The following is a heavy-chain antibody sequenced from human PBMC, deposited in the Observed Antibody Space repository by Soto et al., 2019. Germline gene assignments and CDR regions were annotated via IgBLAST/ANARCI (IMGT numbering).Heavy chain of an antibody. V-gene: IGHV1-58*01. Sequence: GASVKVSCKASGFTFSTSAVQWVRQARGQRPEWTGWIVGGSGNTNYAQNSQERVIITRDMSTSTVYMELSSLRSDDTAVYFCAARRSGLYAMDVWGQGTTVTVSS. J-gene: IGHJ6*02. CDR3: AARRSGLYAMDV. D-gene: IGHD1-26*01. CDR1: GFTFSTSA. CDR2: IVGGSGNT.